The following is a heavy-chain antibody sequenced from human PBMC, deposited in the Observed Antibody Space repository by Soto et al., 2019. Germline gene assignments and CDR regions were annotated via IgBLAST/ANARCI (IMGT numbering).Heavy chain of an antibody. CDR2: IYYSGST. CDR3: ARQGSSWAGYWFDP. D-gene: IGHD6-13*01. V-gene: IGHV4-39*01. Sequence: SETLSLTCTVSGGSISSSSYYWGWIRQPPGKGLEWIGSIYYSGSTYYNPALKSRVTISVDTSKNQFSLKLSSVTAADTAVYYCARQGSSWAGYWFDPWGQGTLVTVSS. CDR1: GGSISSSSYY. J-gene: IGHJ5*02.